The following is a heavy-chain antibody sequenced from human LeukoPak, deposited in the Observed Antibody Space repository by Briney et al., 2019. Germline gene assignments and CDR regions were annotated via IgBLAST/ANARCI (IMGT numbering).Heavy chain of an antibody. V-gene: IGHV1-2*06. CDR3: ARAHSSSWYWFDP. Sequence: ASVEVSCKASGYTFTGYYMHWVRQAPGQGLEWMGRINPNSGGTNYAQKFQGRVTMTRDTSISTAYMELSRLRSDDTAVYYCARAHSSSWYWFDPWGQGTLVTVSS. CDR2: INPNSGGT. CDR1: GYTFTGYY. J-gene: IGHJ5*02. D-gene: IGHD6-13*01.